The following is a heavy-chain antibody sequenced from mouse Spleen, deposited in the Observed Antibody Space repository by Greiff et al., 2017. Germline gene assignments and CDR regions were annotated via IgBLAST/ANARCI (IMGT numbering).Heavy chain of an antibody. CDR3: ARAGGYDGDWYFDV. CDR2: ISSGSSTI. V-gene: IGHV5-17*01. D-gene: IGHD2-2*01. CDR1: GFTFSDYG. Sequence: EVQLVESGGGLVKPGGSLKLSCAASGFTFSDYGMHWVRQAPEKGLEWVAYISSGSSTIYYADTVKGRFTISRDNAKNTLFLQMTSLRSEDTAMYYCARAGGYDGDWYFDVWGAGTTVTVSS. J-gene: IGHJ1*01.